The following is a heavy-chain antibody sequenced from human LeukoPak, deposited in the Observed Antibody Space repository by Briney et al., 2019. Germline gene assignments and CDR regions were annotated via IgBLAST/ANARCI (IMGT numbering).Heavy chain of an antibody. V-gene: IGHV1-69*04. CDR1: GGTFSSYA. J-gene: IGHJ1*01. CDR3: AKGDVDYVVRIGGPTEYFQH. CDR2: IIPILGIA. Sequence: SVKVSCKASGGTFSSYAISWVRQTPGQGLEWMGRIIPILGIANYAQKFQGRVTITADKSTSTAYMELSSLRSEDTAVYYCAKGDVDYVVRIGGPTEYFQHWGQGTLVTVSS. D-gene: IGHD4-17*01.